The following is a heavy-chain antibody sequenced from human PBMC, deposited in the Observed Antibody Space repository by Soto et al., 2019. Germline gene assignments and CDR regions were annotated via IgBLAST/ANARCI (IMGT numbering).Heavy chain of an antibody. V-gene: IGHV1-69*13. Sequence: GASVKVSCKASGGTFSSYAISWVRQAPGQGLEWMGGIIPIFGTANYAQKFQGRVTITADESTSTAYMELNSLRAEDTAVYYCAKWDRGYSYDEGPEDWYFDLWGRGTLVTVSS. J-gene: IGHJ2*01. D-gene: IGHD5-18*01. CDR3: AKWDRGYSYDEGPEDWYFDL. CDR1: GGTFSSYA. CDR2: IIPIFGTA.